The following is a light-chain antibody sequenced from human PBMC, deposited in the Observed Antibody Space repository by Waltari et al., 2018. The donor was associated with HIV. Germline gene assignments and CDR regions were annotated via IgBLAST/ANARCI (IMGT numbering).Light chain of an antibody. CDR1: SRDVGSYNL. J-gene: IGLJ3*02. Sequence: QPALTQPASVSGSPGQSITISCTGSSRDVGSYNLISWYQQHPGKAPKLMIYEVSTRPSGVSNRFSGSKSGNTASLTISGLRAEDEADYYCCSYAGSSTWVFGGGTKLTVL. CDR3: CSYAGSSTWV. CDR2: EVS. V-gene: IGLV2-23*02.